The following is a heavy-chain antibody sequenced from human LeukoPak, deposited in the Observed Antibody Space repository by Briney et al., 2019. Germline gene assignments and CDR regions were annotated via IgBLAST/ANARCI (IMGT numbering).Heavy chain of an antibody. CDR3: ARSVTAAGHFDY. CDR1: GFTFSSYG. D-gene: IGHD6-13*01. J-gene: IGHJ4*02. CDR2: IGGSGGST. V-gene: IGHV3-23*01. Sequence: GGSLRLSCAASGFTFSSYGMSWVRQAPGKGLEWVSAIGGSGGSTYYADSVKGRFTISRDNSKNTLYLQMNSLRAEDTAVYYCARSVTAAGHFDYWGQGTLVTVSS.